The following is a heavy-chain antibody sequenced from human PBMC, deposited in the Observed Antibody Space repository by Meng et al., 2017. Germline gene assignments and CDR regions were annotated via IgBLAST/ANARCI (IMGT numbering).Heavy chain of an antibody. V-gene: IGHV1-2*06. CDR1: GYTCTGYY. CDR3: ARMNYGSGSRRLDY. J-gene: IGHJ4*02. Sequence: QVQRVQSVAKGKKPGASCKVSCKASGYTCTGYYMHWVRQAPGQGLEWMGRINPNSGGTNYAQKFQGRVTMTRDTSISTAYMELSRLRSDDTAVYYCARMNYGSGSRRLDYWGQGTLVTVSS. CDR2: INPNSGGT. D-gene: IGHD3-10*01.